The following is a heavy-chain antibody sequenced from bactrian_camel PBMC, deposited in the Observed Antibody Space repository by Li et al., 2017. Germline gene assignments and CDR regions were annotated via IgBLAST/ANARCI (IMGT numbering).Heavy chain of an antibody. CDR1: GYSYSRHY. CDR2: IGTGSTNT. V-gene: IGHV3S40*01. CDR3: AAHRTLADWVRAVTTRAHDM. D-gene: IGHD5*01. J-gene: IGHJ4*01. Sequence: VQLVESGGGSVQAGGSLRLSCVASGYSYSRHYSNMCMGWFRQAPGKDSEGVATIGTGSTNTYYFDSAKGRFTISRDNAKNIVYLQMNSQKPEDTGMYYCAAHRTLADWVRAVTTRAHDMRGQGTQVTVS.